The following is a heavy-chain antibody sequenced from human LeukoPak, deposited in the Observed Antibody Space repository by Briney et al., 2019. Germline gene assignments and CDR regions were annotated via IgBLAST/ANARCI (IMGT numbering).Heavy chain of an antibody. Sequence: GGSLRLSCAASGFTFSSYALSWVRQAPGKGLVWVSCINGDGSSTNYADSVKGRFTISRDNAKNTLYLEMNSLRAEDTAVYYCTRDPRNKGFDPWGQGTLVTVSS. CDR2: INGDGSST. V-gene: IGHV3-74*01. CDR3: TRDPRNKGFDP. CDR1: GFTFSSYA. J-gene: IGHJ5*02. D-gene: IGHD1/OR15-1a*01.